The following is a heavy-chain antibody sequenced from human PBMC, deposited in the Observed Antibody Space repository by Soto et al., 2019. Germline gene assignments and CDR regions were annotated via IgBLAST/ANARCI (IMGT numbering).Heavy chain of an antibody. CDR1: GFTFSSYA. D-gene: IGHD3-3*01. CDR2: ISYDGSNK. V-gene: IGHV3-30-3*01. J-gene: IGHJ6*02. CDR3: ARDRAIFGVVTPWGMDV. Sequence: GGSLRLSCAASGFTFSSYAMHWVRQAPGKGLEWVAVISYDGSNKYYADSVKGRFTISRDNSKNTLYLQMNSLRAEDTSVYYCARDRAIFGVVTPWGMDVWGQGTTVTVSS.